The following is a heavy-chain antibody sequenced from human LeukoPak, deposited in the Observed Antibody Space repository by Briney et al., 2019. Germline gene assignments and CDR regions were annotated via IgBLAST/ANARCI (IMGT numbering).Heavy chain of an antibody. J-gene: IGHJ6*02. D-gene: IGHD5-18*01. Sequence: PGGSLRLSCAASGFTFSSYGMHWVRQAPGEGLEWVAVISYDGSNKYYADSVKGRFTISRDNSKNTLYLQMNSLRAEDTAVYYCAKGDQLWLGSYYYYYGMDVWGQGTTVTVSS. CDR3: AKGDQLWLGSYYYYYGMDV. V-gene: IGHV3-30*18. CDR1: GFTFSSYG. CDR2: ISYDGSNK.